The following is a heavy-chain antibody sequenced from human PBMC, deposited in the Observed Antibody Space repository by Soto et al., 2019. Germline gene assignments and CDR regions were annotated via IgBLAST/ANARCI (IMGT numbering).Heavy chain of an antibody. CDR2: FDPEDGET. CDR1: GYTLTELS. Sequence: ASVKVSCKVSGYTLTELSMHWVRQAPGKGLEWMGGFDPEDGETIYAQKLQGRVTMTEDTSTDTAYMELSSLRSEDTAVYYCATGDRHNWNYLGWFDPWGQGTLVTVSS. J-gene: IGHJ5*02. CDR3: ATGDRHNWNYLGWFDP. D-gene: IGHD1-7*01. V-gene: IGHV1-24*01.